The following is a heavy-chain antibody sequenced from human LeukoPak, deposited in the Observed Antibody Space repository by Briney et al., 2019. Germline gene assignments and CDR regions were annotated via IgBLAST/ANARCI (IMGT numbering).Heavy chain of an antibody. Sequence: GGSLRLSCAASGFTFSTFAMNGVRQAPAEGRGGGSTIGGGGPTTDYADSVKDRFTISRDNSKNTLYLQMNSLRAEDTAVYFCARGFLGGTDQYFDSWGQGTLVTVSS. CDR1: GFTFSTFA. J-gene: IGHJ4*02. D-gene: IGHD6-19*01. CDR2: IGGGGPTT. CDR3: ARGFLGGTDQYFDS. V-gene: IGHV3-23*01.